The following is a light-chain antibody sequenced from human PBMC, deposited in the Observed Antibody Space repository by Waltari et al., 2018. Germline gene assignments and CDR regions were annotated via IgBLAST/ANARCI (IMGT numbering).Light chain of an antibody. CDR1: SGNIANHY. V-gene: IGLV6-57*04. CDR3: QSYDYTHRV. CDR2: EET. J-gene: IGLJ1*01. Sequence: NFMLTQPHSVSESPGKTVTIACTRSSGNIANHYVQWYQQRPGSAPTTVIYEETPRPSGVPGRFAGAIDSSSNSASLTISGQRNEDGTVYYCQSYDYTHRVFETGTKVTVL.